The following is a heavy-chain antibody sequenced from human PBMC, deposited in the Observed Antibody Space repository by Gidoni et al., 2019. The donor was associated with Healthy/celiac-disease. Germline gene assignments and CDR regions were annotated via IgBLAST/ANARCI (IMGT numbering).Heavy chain of an antibody. J-gene: IGHJ3*02. CDR3: ATDKDYDYIWGSFRPDAFDI. CDR2: ISSSSSYE. V-gene: IGHV3-21*01. D-gene: IGHD3-16*02. Sequence: EVQLVESGGGLAKPGGSLRLPCAASGFSFPSYSMNWVRQAPGKGLEWVSSISSSSSYEDYAESVKGRFTISRDKGKNSLYLQRNSLRGEGTGVYYCATDKDYDYIWGSFRPDAFDIWGQGTMVTVSA. CDR1: GFSFPSYS.